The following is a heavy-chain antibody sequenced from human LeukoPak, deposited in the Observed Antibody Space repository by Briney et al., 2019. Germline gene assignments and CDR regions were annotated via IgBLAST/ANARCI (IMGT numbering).Heavy chain of an antibody. CDR2: ISNSGGST. CDR3: AKGYTYDLTRFCFDY. Sequence: GGSLRLSCAASGFTFNNYAMSWVRQAPGKGLEWVSAISNSGGSTFYADSVKGRFTIYRDNSNNTLYLQMNSLRAEDTAVYYCAKGYTYDLTRFCFDYWGQGTLVTVSS. D-gene: IGHD5-18*01. J-gene: IGHJ4*02. V-gene: IGHV3-23*01. CDR1: GFTFNNYA.